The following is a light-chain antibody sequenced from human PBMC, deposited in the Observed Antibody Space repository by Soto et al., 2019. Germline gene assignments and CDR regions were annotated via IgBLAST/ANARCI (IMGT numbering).Light chain of an antibody. V-gene: IGKV1-33*01. CDR2: DAS. Sequence: DIQMTQSPSSLSASVGDRVTITCQESQDISNYLNWYQQKPGKAPKLLIYDASNLETGVPSRFSGSGSGTDFIFTISSLQPEDIATYYCQQYDNLPITFGQGTRLEIK. J-gene: IGKJ5*01. CDR1: QDISNY. CDR3: QQYDNLPIT.